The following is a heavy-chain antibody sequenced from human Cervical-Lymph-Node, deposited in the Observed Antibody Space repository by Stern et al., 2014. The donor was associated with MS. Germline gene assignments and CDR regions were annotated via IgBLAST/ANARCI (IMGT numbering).Heavy chain of an antibody. V-gene: IGHV1-46*01. CDR1: GYTFTSYY. CDR2: INPSGGST. D-gene: IGHD6-19*01. Sequence: QVQLVQSGAEVKKPGASVKVSCPASGYTFTSYYMHWVRQAPGHGLAWMGIINPSGGSTSYAQKFQGRVTMTRDTSTSTVYMELRSLRSEDTAVYYCAREVAGQRLGMMDVWGQGTTVTVSS. CDR3: AREVAGQRLGMMDV. J-gene: IGHJ6*02.